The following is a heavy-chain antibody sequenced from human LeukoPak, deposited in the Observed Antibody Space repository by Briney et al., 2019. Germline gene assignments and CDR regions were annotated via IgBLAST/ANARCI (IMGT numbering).Heavy chain of an antibody. CDR3: ARGPHRYCSGGSCVIDY. CDR2: MNPNSGNT. D-gene: IGHD2-15*01. V-gene: IGHV1-8*01. CDR1: AYTFTSYD. J-gene: IGHJ4*02. Sequence: GASVKVSCKASAYTFTSYDINWVRQATGQGLEWMGWMNPNSGNTGYAQKFQGRVTMTRNTSISTAYMELSSLRSEDTAVYYCARGPHRYCSGGSCVIDYWGQGTLVTVSS.